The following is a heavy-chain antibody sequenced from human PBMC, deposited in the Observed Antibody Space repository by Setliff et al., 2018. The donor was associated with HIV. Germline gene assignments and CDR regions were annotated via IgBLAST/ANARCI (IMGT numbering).Heavy chain of an antibody. V-gene: IGHV1-69-2*01. D-gene: IGHD3-10*01. J-gene: IGHJ4*02. CDR3: ASFVFRDSTYEYYRPPGDHPLYYFYY. CDR2: IDPEDGET. Sequence: ASVKVSCKASGYTFTDYYIHWVQQAPGKGLEWMGHIDPEDGETIYADNFQGRVTMTADRSTNTAYMELGRLRSEDTAVYYCASFVFRDSTYEYYRPPGDHPLYYFYYWAQGTLVTVSS. CDR1: GYTFTDYY.